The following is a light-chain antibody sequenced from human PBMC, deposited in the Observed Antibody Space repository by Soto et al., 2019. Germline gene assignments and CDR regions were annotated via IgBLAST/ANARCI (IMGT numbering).Light chain of an antibody. CDR1: QSVGSF. Sequence: EIVLTQSPATLSLSPGERATLSCRASQSVGSFLAWYQHKPGQGPRLLIYDASTRATGMPARFSGSGSGTDFTLTISNLEPEDFAIYYCQQRSHWPPFTFGPGTKVDVK. V-gene: IGKV3-11*01. J-gene: IGKJ3*01. CDR3: QQRSHWPPFT. CDR2: DAS.